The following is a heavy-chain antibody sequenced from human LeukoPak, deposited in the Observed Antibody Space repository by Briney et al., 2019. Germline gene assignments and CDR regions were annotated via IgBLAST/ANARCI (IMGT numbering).Heavy chain of an antibody. CDR3: ARGRGRITMVRGVLFDY. CDR2: IYYSGST. J-gene: IGHJ4*02. V-gene: IGHV4-39*07. D-gene: IGHD3-10*01. Sequence: SETLSLTCTVSGGSISSSSYYWGWIRQPPGKGLEWIGSIYYSGSTYDNPSLKSRVTISVDTSKNQFSLKLSSVTAADTAVYYCARGRGRITMVRGVLFDYWGQGTLVTVSS. CDR1: GGSISSSSYY.